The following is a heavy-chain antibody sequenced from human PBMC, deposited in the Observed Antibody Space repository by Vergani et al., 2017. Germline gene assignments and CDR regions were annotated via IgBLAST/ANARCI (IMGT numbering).Heavy chain of an antibody. J-gene: IGHJ6*03. Sequence: QVQLQQWGGGLLKPSETLSLTFVVNGGSFTSYHWTWIRQSPGEGREWVGDIDHTGRPDYNPSLKSRLTMSVDKSRNQFSLTHTSVTTTDTAIYCCARVNTETNGHLYYYYYMDVWGQGTAVTVS. CDR3: ARVNTETNGHLYYYYYMDV. V-gene: IGHV4-34*01. CDR1: GGSFTSYH. D-gene: IGHD4-11*01. CDR2: IDHTGRP.